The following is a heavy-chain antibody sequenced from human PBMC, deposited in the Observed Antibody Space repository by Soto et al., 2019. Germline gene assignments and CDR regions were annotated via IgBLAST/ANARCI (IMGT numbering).Heavy chain of an antibody. V-gene: IGHV3-7*01. CDR1: GFTFSSHW. CDR2: IKQDGSEK. CDR3: ARRPSYYDSSGYSLNDAFDI. J-gene: IGHJ3*02. D-gene: IGHD3-22*01. Sequence: GGSLRLSCAASGFTFSSHWMSWVRQAPGKGLEWVANIKQDGSEKYYVDSVKGRFTISRDNAKNSLYLQMNSLRAEDTAVYYCARRPSYYDSSGYSLNDAFDIWGQGTMVTVSS.